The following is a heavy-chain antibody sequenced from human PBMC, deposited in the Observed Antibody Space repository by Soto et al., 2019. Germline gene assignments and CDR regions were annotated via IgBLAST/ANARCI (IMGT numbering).Heavy chain of an antibody. D-gene: IGHD5-12*01. CDR3: ARGQEGVVATH. J-gene: IGHJ4*02. V-gene: IGHV4-34*01. CDR1: GGSLSGYY. CDR2: VKDGGHT. Sequence: QVQLQQWGAGLLKPSETLSLNCAVTGGSLSGYYWSWIRQPPGKGLEWIGEVKDGGHTNYSPSLRGRVTLSSDTSNNPFSLRLNSVTAADTGVYYCARGQEGVVATHWDQGSLVTVSS.